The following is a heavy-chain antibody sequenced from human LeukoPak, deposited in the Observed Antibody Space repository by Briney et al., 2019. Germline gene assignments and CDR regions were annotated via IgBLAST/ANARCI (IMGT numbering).Heavy chain of an antibody. Sequence: PGGSLRLSCAASGFTLSRYWMHWVRQVPGKGLVWVSRIEPDGSRITYADSLKGRFTMSRDNAKNTLYLQMNSLRAEDTAVYYCARDLTSRTYYYDSSGFDYWGQGTLVTVSS. V-gene: IGHV3-74*01. CDR3: ARDLTSRTYYYDSSGFDY. CDR1: GFTLSRYW. J-gene: IGHJ4*02. CDR2: IEPDGSRI. D-gene: IGHD3-22*01.